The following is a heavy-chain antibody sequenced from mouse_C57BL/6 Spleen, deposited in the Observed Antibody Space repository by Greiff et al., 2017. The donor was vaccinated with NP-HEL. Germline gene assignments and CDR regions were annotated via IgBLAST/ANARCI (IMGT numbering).Heavy chain of an antibody. J-gene: IGHJ1*03. V-gene: IGHV1-52*01. CDR3: ARANDYHWYFDV. Sequence: QVQLQQPGAELVRPGSSVKLSCKASGYTFTSYWMHWVKQRPIQGLEWIGNIDPSDSETHYNQKFKDKATLTVDKSSSTAYMQLSSLTSEDSAVYSCARANDYHWYFDVWGTGTTVTVSS. CDR1: GYTFTSYW. CDR2: IDPSDSET. D-gene: IGHD2-4*01.